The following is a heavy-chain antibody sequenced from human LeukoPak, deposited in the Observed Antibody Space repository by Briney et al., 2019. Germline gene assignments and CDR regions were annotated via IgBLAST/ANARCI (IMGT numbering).Heavy chain of an antibody. CDR1: GYSFTSYW. J-gene: IGHJ6*04. CDR2: IYPGDSDT. D-gene: IGHD2-2*01. V-gene: IGHV5-51*01. Sequence: GESLKISCKGSGYSFTSYWIGWVRQMPGKGLEWMGIIYPGDSDTRYSPSFQGQVTISAGKSISTAYLQWSSLKASDTAMYYYARFGKDCSSTSGKAHYYSYGRDVGAKGTRVTVS. CDR3: ARFGKDCSSTSGKAHYYSYGRDV.